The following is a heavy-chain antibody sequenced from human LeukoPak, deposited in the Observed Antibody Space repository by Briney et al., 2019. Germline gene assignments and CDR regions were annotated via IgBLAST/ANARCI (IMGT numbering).Heavy chain of an antibody. J-gene: IGHJ5*02. Sequence: ASVKVSCKTSGYTFTAYYMHWVRQAPGQGLEWMGWINPNSGGTNYAQKFQGRVTMTRDTSITTAYMELSRLRSDDTAVYYYARGPIVVVPAAKGSGWFDPWGQGTLVTVSS. CDR2: INPNSGGT. CDR1: GYTFTAYY. CDR3: ARGPIVVVPAAKGSGWFDP. V-gene: IGHV1-2*02. D-gene: IGHD2-2*01.